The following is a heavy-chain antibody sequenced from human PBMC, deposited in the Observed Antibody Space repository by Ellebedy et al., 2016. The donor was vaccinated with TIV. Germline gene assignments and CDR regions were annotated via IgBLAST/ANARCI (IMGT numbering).Heavy chain of an antibody. D-gene: IGHD6-13*01. CDR2: MNPNSGNT. CDR1: GYTFTSYD. V-gene: IGHV1-8*01. CDR3: ARGEGYSSSWYSYYYYGMDV. Sequence: AASVKVSCKASGYTFTSYDINWVRQATGQGLEWMGWMNPNSGNTGYAQKFQGRVTMTRNTSISTAYMELSSLRSEDTAVYYCARGEGYSSSWYSYYYYGMDVWGQGTTVTVSS. J-gene: IGHJ6*02.